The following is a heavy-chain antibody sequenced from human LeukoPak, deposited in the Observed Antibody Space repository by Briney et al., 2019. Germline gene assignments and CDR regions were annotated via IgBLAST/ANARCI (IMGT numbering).Heavy chain of an antibody. V-gene: IGHV1-69*01. CDR1: GGTFSSYA. CDR3: ARAPRYCSSTSCYAPPGVDYYYYGMDV. J-gene: IGHJ6*02. D-gene: IGHD2-2*01. Sequence: SVKVSCKASGGTFSSYAISWVQQAPGQGLEWMGGIIPIFGTANYAQKFQGRVTITADESTSTAYMELSSLRSEDTAVYYCARAPRYCSSTSCYAPPGVDYYYYGMDVWGQGTTVTVSS. CDR2: IIPIFGTA.